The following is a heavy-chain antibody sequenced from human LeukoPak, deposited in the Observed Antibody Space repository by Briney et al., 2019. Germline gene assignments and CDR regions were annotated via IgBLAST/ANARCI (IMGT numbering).Heavy chain of an antibody. Sequence: GGSLTLSCAASGFTFSNYWMHWVRQAPGKGLVWVSRIKTDGTSTSHADSVKGRFTISRDNAKNTLYLQMNSLRAEDTAVYYCARERYDDAFDIWGQGTMVTVSS. CDR1: GFTFSNYW. CDR3: ARERYDDAFDI. V-gene: IGHV3-74*01. J-gene: IGHJ3*02. D-gene: IGHD3-16*01. CDR2: IKTDGTST.